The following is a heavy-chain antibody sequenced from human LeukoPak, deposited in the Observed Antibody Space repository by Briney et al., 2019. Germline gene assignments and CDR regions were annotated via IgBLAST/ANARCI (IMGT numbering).Heavy chain of an antibody. V-gene: IGHV1-2*02. CDR2: INPNSGGT. CDR3: ARDGTVAANGYDY. CDR1: GYTFTGYY. D-gene: IGHD2-15*01. J-gene: IGHJ4*02. Sequence: ASVKVSCKASGYTFTGYYMHWVRQAPGQGLEWMGWINPNSGGTNYAQKFQGRVTMTRDTSISTAYMELKSLRSDDTAVYYCARDGTVAANGYDYWGQGTLVTVSS.